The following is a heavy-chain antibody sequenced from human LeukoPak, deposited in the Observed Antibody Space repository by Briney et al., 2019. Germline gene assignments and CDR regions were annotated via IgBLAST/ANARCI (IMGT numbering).Heavy chain of an antibody. CDR1: GFTFSTYA. D-gene: IGHD2-2*01. J-gene: IGHJ3*02. CDR2: ISNTGGTT. V-gene: IGHV3-23*01. Sequence: PGGSLRLSCAASGFTFSTYAMTWVRQAPGKGLEWVSAISNTGGTTYYADSVTGRFTISRDNSKNTLYLQMNRLRVEDTAVYHCAKDVDRVPDPMGHAFDIWGQGTMVSVSS. CDR3: AKDVDRVPDPMGHAFDI.